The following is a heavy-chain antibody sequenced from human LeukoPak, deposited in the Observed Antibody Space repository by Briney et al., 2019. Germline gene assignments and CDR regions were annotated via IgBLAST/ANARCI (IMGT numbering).Heavy chain of an antibody. J-gene: IGHJ4*02. Sequence: PSETLSLTCTVSGGSISSSSYYWGWIRQPPGKGLEWIGSIYYSGSTYYNPSLKSRVTISVDTSKNQFSLKLSSVTAADTAVYYCARDSSGWYHIDDDYWGQGTLVTVSS. V-gene: IGHV4-39*02. CDR2: IYYSGST. D-gene: IGHD6-19*01. CDR1: GGSISSSSYY. CDR3: ARDSSGWYHIDDDY.